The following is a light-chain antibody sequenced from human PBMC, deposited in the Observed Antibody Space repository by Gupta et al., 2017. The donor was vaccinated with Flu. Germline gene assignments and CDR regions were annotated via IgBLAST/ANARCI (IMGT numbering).Light chain of an antibody. CDR3: QQYNMSPPLT. CDR1: QSISSN. CDR2: GTS. V-gene: IGKV3D-15*01. J-gene: IGKJ4*01. Sequence: EIVLTQSPATLSVSPGERATLSCRASQSISSNLAWYQQKPGQGPRLLIYGTSTRATGIPARFSGSGSGTEFTLTISSLQSEDFAVYYCQQYNMSPPLTFGGGTKVEIK.